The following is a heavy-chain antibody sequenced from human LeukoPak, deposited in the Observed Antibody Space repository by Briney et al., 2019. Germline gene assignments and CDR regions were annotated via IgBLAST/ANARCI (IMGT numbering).Heavy chain of an antibody. CDR3: ARGVRNWKPHGDFDY. J-gene: IGHJ4*02. Sequence: ASVKVSCKAPGYTFTSYAMNWVRQAPGQGLEWMGWINTNTGNPTYAQGFTGRFVFSLDTSVSTAYPQISSLKAEDTAVYYCARGVRNWKPHGDFDYWGQGTLVTVSS. D-gene: IGHD1-1*01. CDR1: GYTFTSYA. V-gene: IGHV7-4-1*02. CDR2: INTNTGNP.